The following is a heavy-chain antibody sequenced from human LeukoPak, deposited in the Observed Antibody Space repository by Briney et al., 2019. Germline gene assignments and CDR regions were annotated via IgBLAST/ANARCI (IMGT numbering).Heavy chain of an antibody. CDR1: GFTFSSYA. CDR2: IYSGGST. V-gene: IGHV3-66*01. D-gene: IGHD2-15*01. J-gene: IGHJ5*02. CDR3: AREILGYCSGGSCYRLP. Sequence: GGSLRLSCAASGFTFSSYAMSWVRQAPGKGLEWVSVIYSGGSTYYADSVKGRFTISRDNSKNTLYLQMNSLRAEDTAVYYCAREILGYCSGGSCYRLPWGQGTLVTVSS.